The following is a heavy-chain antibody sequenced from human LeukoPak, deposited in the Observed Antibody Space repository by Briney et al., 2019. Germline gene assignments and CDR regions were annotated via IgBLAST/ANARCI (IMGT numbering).Heavy chain of an antibody. V-gene: IGHV3-53*01. Sequence: PGRSLRLSCAVSGFPVSSNHMGWVRQAPGKGLEWVSVIFGGGKTSYAGSVQGRVTLSRDNSKNTLYLQMIRLRVEDTAVYYCAAWRGSSWFDYWGQGTLVTVSS. CDR2: IFGGGKT. CDR1: GFPVSSNH. D-gene: IGHD6-13*01. J-gene: IGHJ4*02. CDR3: AAWRGSSWFDY.